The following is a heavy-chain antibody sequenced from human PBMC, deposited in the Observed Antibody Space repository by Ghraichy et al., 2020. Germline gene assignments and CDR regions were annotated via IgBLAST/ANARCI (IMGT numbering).Heavy chain of an antibody. Sequence: LETLSLTCTVSGGSISSYYWSWIRQPPGKGLEWIGYIYYSGSTNYNPSLKSRVTISVDTSKNQFSLKLSSVTAADTAVYYCARTRYSRDAFDIWGQGTMVTVSS. CDR2: IYYSGST. CDR3: ARTRYSRDAFDI. V-gene: IGHV4-59*01. D-gene: IGHD5-18*01. J-gene: IGHJ3*02. CDR1: GGSISSYY.